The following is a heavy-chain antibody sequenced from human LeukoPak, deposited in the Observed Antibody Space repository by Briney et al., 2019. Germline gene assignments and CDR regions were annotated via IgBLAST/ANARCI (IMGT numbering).Heavy chain of an antibody. J-gene: IGHJ4*02. Sequence: SQTLSLTCSVSSGSISSGEHYWSWIRQPPGKGLEWIGSIYYSGSIGSIYYSGSTHYNPSLKSRVTISVDTSKNQFSLKLSSVTAADTAVYYCARVRYSDVLTGYYGDGYFDYWGQGTLVTVSS. CDR2: IYYSGSIGSIYYSGST. CDR1: SGSISSGEHY. D-gene: IGHD3-9*01. V-gene: IGHV4-31*03. CDR3: ARVRYSDVLTGYYGDGYFDY.